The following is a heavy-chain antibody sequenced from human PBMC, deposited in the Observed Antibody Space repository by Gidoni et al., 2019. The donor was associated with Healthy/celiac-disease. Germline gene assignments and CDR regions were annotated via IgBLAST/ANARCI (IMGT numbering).Heavy chain of an antibody. CDR3: AKGSDCSSTSCSGDY. CDR1: GFSFRSYD. Sequence: QVQLVESGGGVVEPGRSLRLTCVASGFSFRSYDMLWVRQAPGKGLEWVAVISYDGSNKYYADSVKGRFTISKDNSKNTLYLQMNGLRAEDTAVYYCAKGSDCSSTSCSGDYWGQGTLVTVSS. CDR2: ISYDGSNK. J-gene: IGHJ4*02. D-gene: IGHD2-2*01. V-gene: IGHV3-30*18.